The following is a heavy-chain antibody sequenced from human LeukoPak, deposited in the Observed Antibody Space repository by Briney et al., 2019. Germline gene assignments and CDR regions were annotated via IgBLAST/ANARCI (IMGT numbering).Heavy chain of an antibody. V-gene: IGHV1-8*01. CDR1: GYTFTSYD. CDR3: ARGRRGILWFGELFDY. Sequence: ASVKVSCKASGYTFTSYDIKWVRQATGQGLEWMGWMNPNSGNTGYAQKFQGRVTMTRNTSISTAYMELSSLRSEDTAVYYCARGRRGILWFGELFDYWGQGTLVTVSS. D-gene: IGHD3-10*01. J-gene: IGHJ4*02. CDR2: MNPNSGNT.